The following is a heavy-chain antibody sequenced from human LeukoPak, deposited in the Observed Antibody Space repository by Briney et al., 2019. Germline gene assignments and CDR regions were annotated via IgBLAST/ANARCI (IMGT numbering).Heavy chain of an antibody. CDR3: AKDWATVTINYFDY. V-gene: IGHV3-66*01. D-gene: IGHD4-17*01. Sequence: AGGSLRLSCAASGFTVSNYYMHWVRQAPGKGLEWVSVIYSGGSIYYADSVKGRFIISRDNSKNTLDLQLNSLRAEDTAVYYCAKDWATVTINYFDYWGQGTLVTVSS. J-gene: IGHJ4*02. CDR2: IYSGGSI. CDR1: GFTVSNYY.